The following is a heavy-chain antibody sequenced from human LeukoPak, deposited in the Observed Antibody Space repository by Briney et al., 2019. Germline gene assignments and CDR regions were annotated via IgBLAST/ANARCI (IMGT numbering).Heavy chain of an antibody. CDR3: AKDGYEKRRYFDY. V-gene: IGHV3-30*02. D-gene: IGHD5-12*01. CDR2: IRYDGSNK. J-gene: IGHJ4*02. CDR1: GFTFSSYG. Sequence: PGGSLRLSCAASGFTFSSYGMHWVRQAPGKGLEWVAFIRYDGSNKYYADSVKGRFTISRDNSKNTVYLQMNSLRAEDTAVYYCAKDGYEKRRYFDYWGQGTLVTVSS.